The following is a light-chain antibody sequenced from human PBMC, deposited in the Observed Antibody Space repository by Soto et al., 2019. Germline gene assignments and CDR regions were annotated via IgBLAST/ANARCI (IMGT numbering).Light chain of an antibody. Sequence: EIVLTRSPATLSLSPGERATLSCGASQSVSSSYLAWYQQKPGLAPRLLIYDASSRATGIPDRFSGSGSGTDFTLTISRLEPEDFAVYYCQQYGSSPPYTFGQGTKLEIK. J-gene: IGKJ2*01. CDR3: QQYGSSPPYT. V-gene: IGKV3D-20*01. CDR1: QSVSSSY. CDR2: DAS.